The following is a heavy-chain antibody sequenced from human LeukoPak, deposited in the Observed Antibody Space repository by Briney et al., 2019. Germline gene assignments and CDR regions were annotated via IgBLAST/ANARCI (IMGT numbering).Heavy chain of an antibody. CDR2: INPNSGGT. D-gene: IGHD1-26*01. CDR1: GYTFTGYY. CDR3: AVLSGSSYYYYGMDV. J-gene: IGHJ6*02. V-gene: IGHV1-2*04. Sequence: ASVKVSCKASGYTFTGYYMHWVRQAPGQGLEWMGWINPNSGGTNYAQKFQGWVTMTRDTSISTAYMELSRLRPDDTAVYYCAVLSGSSYYYYGMDVWGQGTTVTVSS.